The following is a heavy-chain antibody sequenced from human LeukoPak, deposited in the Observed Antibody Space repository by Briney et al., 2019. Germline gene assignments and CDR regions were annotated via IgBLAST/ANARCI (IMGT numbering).Heavy chain of an antibody. CDR2: ISCYSGDT. J-gene: IGHJ5*02. CDR3: ARDPSNTSGWKTWFDT. D-gene: IGHD6-19*01. Sequence: GASVKVSCKASGYTFNKYGISWVRQAPGQGLEWMGWISCYSGDTNYAQKLQGRVTLSTDTPTTTVYMELRSLRSDDMAVYYCARDPSNTSGWKTWFDTWGQGTPVTVSS. CDR1: GYTFNKYG. V-gene: IGHV1-18*03.